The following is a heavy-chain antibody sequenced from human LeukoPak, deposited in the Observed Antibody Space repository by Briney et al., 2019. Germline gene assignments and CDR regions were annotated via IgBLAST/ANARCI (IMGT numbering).Heavy chain of an antibody. D-gene: IGHD6-13*01. Sequence: PGGSLRLSCAASRFTFSSYGMHWVRQAPGNGLEWVALISYDGSNKYYTDSVKGRFTISRDNSKNTLYLQMNSLRAEDTAVYYCAAAAYRFQHWGQGTLVTVCS. CDR3: AAAAYRFQH. CDR2: ISYDGSNK. CDR1: RFTFSSYG. V-gene: IGHV3-30*03. J-gene: IGHJ1*01.